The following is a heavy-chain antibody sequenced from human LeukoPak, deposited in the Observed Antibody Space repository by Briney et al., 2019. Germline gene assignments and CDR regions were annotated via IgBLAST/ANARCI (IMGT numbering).Heavy chain of an antibody. V-gene: IGHV4-39*01. J-gene: IGHJ4*02. D-gene: IGHD3-22*01. Sequence: SEILSLTCTVSGGSISSSSYYWGWIRQPPGKGLEWIGSIYYSGSTYYNPSLKSRVTISVDTSKNQFSLKLSSVTAADTAVYYCARHASYYDSSGLRDDLDYWGQGTLVTVSS. CDR3: ARHASYYDSSGLRDDLDY. CDR2: IYYSGST. CDR1: GGSISSSSYY.